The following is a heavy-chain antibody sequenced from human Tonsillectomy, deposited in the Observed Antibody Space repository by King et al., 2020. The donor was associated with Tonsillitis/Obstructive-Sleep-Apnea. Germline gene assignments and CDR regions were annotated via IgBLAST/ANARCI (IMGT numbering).Heavy chain of an antibody. V-gene: IGHV3-33*01. J-gene: IGHJ4*02. CDR1: GFTFSSYG. CDR2: IWYDGSNK. CDR3: ARMVDHQKYYFDY. D-gene: IGHD2-15*01. Sequence: VQLVESGGGVVQPGRSLRLSCAASGFTFSSYGMHWVRQAPGKGLEWVAVIWYDGSNKYYADSVKVRFTSSRDNSKNTLYLQMNSLRAEDTAVYYCARMVDHQKYYFDYWGQGTLVTVSS.